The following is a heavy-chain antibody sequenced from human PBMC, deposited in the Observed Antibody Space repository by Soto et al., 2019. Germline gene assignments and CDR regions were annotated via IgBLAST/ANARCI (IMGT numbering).Heavy chain of an antibody. V-gene: IGHV4-39*01. D-gene: IGHD2-2*01. CDR2: IYYSGST. Sequence: QLQLQESGPGLVNPSETLSLTCTVSGGSISSRGYYWGWIRQPPGKGLEWLGSIYYSGSTYYNSSPKSRVTLSADTSKNQFSLKQSTVTAADTAVYYCASSSQLLSRIDHCGQGTLVTVSS. CDR1: GGSISSRGYY. J-gene: IGHJ4*02. CDR3: ASSSQLLSRIDH.